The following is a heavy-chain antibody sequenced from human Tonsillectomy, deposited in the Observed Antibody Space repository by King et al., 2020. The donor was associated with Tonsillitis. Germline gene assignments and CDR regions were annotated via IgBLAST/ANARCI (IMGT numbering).Heavy chain of an antibody. CDR3: ARDLPAAMPRDAVDI. CDR1: GFTFSFYA. Sequence: QLVESGGGVVQPGRSLRLSCAASGFTFSFYAMHWVRQAPGKGLEWVALISYDGSNKYYADSVKGRFTISRDNSKNTLYLQMNSLRAEDTAVYYCARDLPAAMPRDAVDIGGQGTMVTVSS. J-gene: IGHJ3*02. CDR2: ISYDGSNK. V-gene: IGHV3-30-3*01. D-gene: IGHD2-2*01.